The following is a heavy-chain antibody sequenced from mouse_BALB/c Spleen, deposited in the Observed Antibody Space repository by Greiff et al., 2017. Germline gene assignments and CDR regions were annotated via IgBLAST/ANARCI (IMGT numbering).Heavy chain of an antibody. V-gene: IGHV1-69*01. CDR1: GYTFTDYW. J-gene: IGHJ2*01. D-gene: IGHD1-1*01. Sequence: QVQLQQPGAELVMPGASVKMSCKASGYTFTDYWMHWVKQRPGQGLEWIGAIDTSDSYTSYNQKFKGKATLTVDESSSTAYMQLSSLTSEDSAVYYCARNYGSSGYFDYWGQGTTLTVSS. CDR2: IDTSDSYT. CDR3: ARNYGSSGYFDY.